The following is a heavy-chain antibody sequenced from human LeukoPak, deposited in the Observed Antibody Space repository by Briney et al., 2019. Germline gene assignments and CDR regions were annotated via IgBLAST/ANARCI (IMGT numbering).Heavy chain of an antibody. CDR2: ISTRGSSI. CDR3: ARGVDYGSGIDY. D-gene: IGHD3-10*01. CDR1: GFTFSSYE. Sequence: GGSLRLSCAVSGFTFSSYEMNWVRQAPGKGLEWVSYISTRGSSIYYKDSVKGRFTISRDNAKNSLYLQMNSLRAEDMAVYYCARGVDYGSGIDYWGQGTLVTVSS. J-gene: IGHJ4*02. V-gene: IGHV3-48*03.